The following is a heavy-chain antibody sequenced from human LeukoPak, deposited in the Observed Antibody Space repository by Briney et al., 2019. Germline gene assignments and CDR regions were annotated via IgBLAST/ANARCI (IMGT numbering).Heavy chain of an antibody. CDR3: TRPLTKYDFWSGSRPADAFDI. Sequence: GGSLRLSCAASGFTFSGSAMHWVRQASGKGLEWVGRIRSKANSYATAYAASVKGRFTISRDDSKNTAYLQMNSLKTEDTAVYYCTRPLTKYDFWSGSRPADAFDIWGQGTMVTVSS. J-gene: IGHJ3*02. V-gene: IGHV3-73*01. CDR2: IRSKANSYAT. D-gene: IGHD3-3*01. CDR1: GFTFSGSA.